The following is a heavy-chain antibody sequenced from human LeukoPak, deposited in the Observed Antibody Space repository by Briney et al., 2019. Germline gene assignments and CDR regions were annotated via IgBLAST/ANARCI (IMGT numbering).Heavy chain of an antibody. CDR3: VKVSVAGTSVDD. V-gene: IGHV3-30*18. CDR2: ISYDGSNK. Sequence: PGRSLRLSCAASGFTFSSYGMHWVRQAPGKGLEWVALISYDGSNKYYADSVKGRFTISRDNSKNTLYLQMNSLRAEDTAVYYCVKVSVAGTSVDDWGQGTLVTVSS. CDR1: GFTFSSYG. D-gene: IGHD6-19*01. J-gene: IGHJ4*02.